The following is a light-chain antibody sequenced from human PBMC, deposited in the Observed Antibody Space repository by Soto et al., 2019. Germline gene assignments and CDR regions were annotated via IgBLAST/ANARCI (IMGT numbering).Light chain of an antibody. CDR1: QGISNF. CDR2: DAS. Sequence: DIQMTQSPSSLSASVGDRVTITCQASQGISNFLNWYQQKPGKAPKLLICDASNLEPGVPSRFSGGGSGTDFTFTINSLQPEDFATYFCQQFHSLPRTFGKGTKVDIK. CDR3: QQFHSLPRT. V-gene: IGKV1-33*01. J-gene: IGKJ1*01.